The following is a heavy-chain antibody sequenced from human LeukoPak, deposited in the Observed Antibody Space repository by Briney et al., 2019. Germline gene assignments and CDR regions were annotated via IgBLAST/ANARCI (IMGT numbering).Heavy chain of an antibody. D-gene: IGHD6-13*01. V-gene: IGHV1-69*06. CDR1: GGTFSSYA. J-gene: IGHJ5*02. CDR2: IIPIFGTA. Sequence: SVKVSCKASGGTFSSYAISWVRQAPGQGLEWMGGIIPIFGTANYAQKFQGRVTITADKSTSTAYMELSSLRSEDTAVYYCAGDLGTVAAGSWWFDPWGQGTLVTVPS. CDR3: AGDLGTVAAGSWWFDP.